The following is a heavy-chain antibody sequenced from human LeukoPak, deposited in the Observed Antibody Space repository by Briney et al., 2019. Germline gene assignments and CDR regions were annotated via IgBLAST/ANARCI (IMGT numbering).Heavy chain of an antibody. CDR3: ARDRNYGEYYFDY. Sequence: SETLSLTCTVSGGSISSYYWSWIRQPPGKGLEWIGYIYYSGSTNYNPSLKSRVTISVDTSKNQFSLKLSSVTAADTAVYYCARDRNYGEYYFDYWGQGTLVTVSS. CDR2: IYYSGST. D-gene: IGHD4-11*01. J-gene: IGHJ4*02. CDR1: GGSISSYY. V-gene: IGHV4-59*01.